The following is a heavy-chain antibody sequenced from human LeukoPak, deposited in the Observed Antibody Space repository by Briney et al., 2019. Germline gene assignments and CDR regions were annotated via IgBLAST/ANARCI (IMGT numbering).Heavy chain of an antibody. CDR3: ARRRGGQFDWLLYVGEAFDI. J-gene: IGHJ3*02. CDR2: IYYSGST. CDR1: GGSISTYY. Sequence: SETLSLTCTVSGGSISTYYWSWIWQSPGKGLEWIGYIYYSGSTNYNPSLKSRVTISVDTSKNQFSLKLTSVTAADTAVYYCARRRGGQFDWLLYVGEAFDIWGQGTMVTVSS. V-gene: IGHV4-59*01. D-gene: IGHD3-9*01.